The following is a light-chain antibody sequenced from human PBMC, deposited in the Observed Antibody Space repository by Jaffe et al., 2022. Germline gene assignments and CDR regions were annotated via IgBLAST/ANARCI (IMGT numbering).Light chain of an antibody. CDR2: ENN. CDR1: SSNIGNNY. Sequence: QSVLTQPPSVSAAPGQKVTISCSGSSSNIGNNYVSWYQQLPGTAPKLLIYENNKRPSGIPDRFSGSKSGTSATLGITGLQTGDEADYYCGTWDSSLSFVVFGGGTKLTVL. V-gene: IGLV1-51*02. J-gene: IGLJ2*01. CDR3: GTWDSSLSFVV.